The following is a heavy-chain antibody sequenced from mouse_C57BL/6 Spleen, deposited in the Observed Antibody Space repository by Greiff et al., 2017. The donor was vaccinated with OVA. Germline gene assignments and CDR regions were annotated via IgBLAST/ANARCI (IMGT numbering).Heavy chain of an antibody. CDR2: ISSGGDYI. V-gene: IGHV5-9-1*02. CDR3: TRDHYDYDGAPGY. D-gene: IGHD2-4*01. J-gene: IGHJ2*01. CDR1: GFTFSSYA. Sequence: EVKLMESGEGLVKPGGSLKLSCAASGFTFSSYAMSWVRQTPEKRLEWVAYISSGGDYIYYAATVKGRFTISRDNARNTLYLQMSSLKSEDTAMYYCTRDHYDYDGAPGYWGQGTTLTVSS.